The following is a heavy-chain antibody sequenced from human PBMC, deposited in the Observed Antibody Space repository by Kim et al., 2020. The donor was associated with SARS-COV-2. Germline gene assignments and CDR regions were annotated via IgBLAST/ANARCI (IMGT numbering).Heavy chain of an antibody. J-gene: IGHJ5*02. CDR1: GGSISSRTYY. CDR3: ARQECSGGSCYSVDWFDP. V-gene: IGHV4-39*01. CDR2: VYYSGNT. D-gene: IGHD2-15*01. Sequence: SETLSLTCIVSGGSISSRTYYWGWIRQPPGKGLEWIGSVYYSGNTFYNPSLKSRVTISVDTSKNQFSLKLSSVTAADTAVYYCARQECSGGSCYSVDWFDPWGQGALVTVSS.